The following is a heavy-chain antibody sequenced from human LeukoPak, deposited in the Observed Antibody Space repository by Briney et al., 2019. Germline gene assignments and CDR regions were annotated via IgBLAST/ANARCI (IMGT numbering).Heavy chain of an antibody. CDR1: GYTFTSYY. CDR2: INPSGGST. D-gene: IGHD3-16*02. CDR3: ARLLMDSIMITFGGVIDFDY. J-gene: IGHJ4*02. V-gene: IGHV1-46*01. Sequence: ASVKVSCKASGYTFTSYYMHWVRQAPGQGLEWMGIINPSGGSTSYAQKFQGRVTMTRDMSTSTAYMELSSLRSDDTAVYYCARLLMDSIMITFGGVIDFDYWGQGTLVTVSS.